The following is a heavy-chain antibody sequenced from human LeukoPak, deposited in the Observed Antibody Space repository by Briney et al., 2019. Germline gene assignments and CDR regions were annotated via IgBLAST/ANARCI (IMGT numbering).Heavy chain of an antibody. CDR3: ARDWGYCSGGSCYGMDV. CDR2: ISSSSSYI. V-gene: IGHV3-21*01. J-gene: IGHJ6*02. CDR1: GFTFSSYS. Sequence: AGGSLRLSCAASGFTFSSYSMNWVRQAPGKGLEWVSSISSSSSYIYYADSAKGRFTISRDNAKNSLYLQMNSLRAEDTAVYYCARDWGYCSGGSCYGMDVWGQGTTVTVSS. D-gene: IGHD2-15*01.